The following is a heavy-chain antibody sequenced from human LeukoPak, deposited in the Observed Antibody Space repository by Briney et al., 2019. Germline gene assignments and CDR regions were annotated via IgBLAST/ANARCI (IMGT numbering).Heavy chain of an antibody. CDR1: GFAFSSYA. Sequence: PGGSLRLSCAASGFAFSSYAMTWVRQAPGKGQEWVSVISGSGGSTYYADSVKGRFTISRDNSKKTLYLQMNSLRTEDTAVYYCAKGSITVAGTSGYFQHWGQGTLVTVSS. D-gene: IGHD6-19*01. CDR2: ISGSGGST. V-gene: IGHV3-23*01. J-gene: IGHJ1*01. CDR3: AKGSITVAGTSGYFQH.